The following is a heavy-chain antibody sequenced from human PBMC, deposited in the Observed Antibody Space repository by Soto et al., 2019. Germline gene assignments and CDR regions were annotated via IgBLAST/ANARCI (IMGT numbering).Heavy chain of an antibody. CDR2: IDNGGGIT. CDR1: GFTFNTYF. V-gene: IGHV3-23*01. J-gene: IGHJ4*02. Sequence: EVLLLESGGGLVQPGGSLRLSCAASGFTFNTYFMSWVRQAPGKGLEWVSAIDNGGGITIYAESVKGRFTISRDNSNNILYLQMNSLRADDTALYYCARRTSDPGGYGHFDYWGQGTLATVSS. D-gene: IGHD3-10*01. CDR3: ARRTSDPGGYGHFDY.